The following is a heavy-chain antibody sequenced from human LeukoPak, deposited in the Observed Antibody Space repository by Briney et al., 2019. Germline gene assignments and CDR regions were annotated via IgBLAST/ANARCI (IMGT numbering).Heavy chain of an antibody. Sequence: GGSLRLSCAASGFTFSHYAIHWVRQAAGKGLEYVSAISSNGDGTYYVNSVKGRFTISRDKSKNTPYHQMGSLRAEDISCAVNVLLWLGESIDYYFGMDVWGQGTTGTVSS. D-gene: IGHD3-10*01. CDR1: GFTFSHYA. CDR3: VLLWLGESIDYYFGMDV. J-gene: IGHJ6*02. CDR2: ISSNGDGT. V-gene: IGHV3-64*01.